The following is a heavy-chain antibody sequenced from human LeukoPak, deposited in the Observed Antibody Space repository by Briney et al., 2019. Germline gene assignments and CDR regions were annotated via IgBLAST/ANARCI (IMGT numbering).Heavy chain of an antibody. V-gene: IGHV3-7*01. D-gene: IGHD1-26*01. CDR3: AKDRIVGATPGRYYYYYYMDV. CDR1: GFTFSSYW. CDR2: IKQDGSEK. Sequence: GGSLRLSCAASGFTFSSYWMSWVRQAPGKGLEWVANIKQDGSEKYYVDSVKGRFTISRDNAKNSLYLQTNSLRAEDTAVYYCAKDRIVGATPGRYYYYYYMDVWGKGTTVTISS. J-gene: IGHJ6*03.